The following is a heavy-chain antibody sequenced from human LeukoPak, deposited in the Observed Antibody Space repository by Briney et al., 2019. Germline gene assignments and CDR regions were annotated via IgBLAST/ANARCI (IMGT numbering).Heavy chain of an antibody. CDR1: GFTFSSYW. D-gene: IGHD3-9*01. J-gene: IGHJ6*02. CDR2: INSDGSST. V-gene: IGHV3-74*01. Sequence: GGSLRLSCAASGFTFSSYWTHWVRQAPGKGLVWVSRINSDGSSTSYADSVKGRFTISRDNAKNTLYLQMNSLRAEDTAVYYCALTDPTLRYFDWLPRNYYGMDVWGQGTTVTVSS. CDR3: ALTDPTLRYFDWLPRNYYGMDV.